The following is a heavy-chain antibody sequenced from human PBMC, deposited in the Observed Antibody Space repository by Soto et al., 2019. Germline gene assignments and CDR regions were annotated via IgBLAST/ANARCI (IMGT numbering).Heavy chain of an antibody. CDR2: IYYSGST. V-gene: IGHV4-59*01. CDR1: GGAISSYY. D-gene: IGHD3-22*01. J-gene: IGHJ4*02. CDR3: ARGYYYDSSGYYIPI. Sequence: SETLSLTCTVSGGAISSYYWSWSRQPPGKGLEWIGYIYYSGSTNYNPSLKSRVTISVDTSKNQFSLKLSSVTAADTAVYYCARGYYYDSSGYYIPIWGQGTLVTVS.